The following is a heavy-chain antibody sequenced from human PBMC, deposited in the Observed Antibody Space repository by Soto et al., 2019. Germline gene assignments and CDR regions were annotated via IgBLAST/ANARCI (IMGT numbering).Heavy chain of an antibody. CDR1: GGSISSYY. D-gene: IGHD6-19*01. V-gene: IGHV4-59*01. Sequence: PSETLSLTCTVSGGSISSYYWSWIRQPPGKGLEWIGYIYYSGSTNYNPSLKSRVTISVDTSKNQFSLKLSSVTAADTAVYYCARDQGSGWYSWFDPWGQGTLVTVS. CDR3: ARDQGSGWYSWFDP. CDR2: IYYSGST. J-gene: IGHJ5*02.